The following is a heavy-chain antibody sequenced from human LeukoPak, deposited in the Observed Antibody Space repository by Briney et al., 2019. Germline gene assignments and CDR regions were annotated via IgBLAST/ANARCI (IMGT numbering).Heavy chain of an antibody. CDR1: GYTLIIYG. J-gene: IGHJ4*02. Sequence: GRSLRLSCVASGYTLIIYGMHWVPDAPRKGRECVAVISYDGSNKYYADSVKGRFTISRDNSKNTLYLQMNSLRAEDTAVYYCVKETGSGSYYEYYFDYWGQGTLVTVSS. CDR3: VKETGSGSYYEYYFDY. CDR2: ISYDGSNK. V-gene: IGHV3-30*18. D-gene: IGHD3-10*01.